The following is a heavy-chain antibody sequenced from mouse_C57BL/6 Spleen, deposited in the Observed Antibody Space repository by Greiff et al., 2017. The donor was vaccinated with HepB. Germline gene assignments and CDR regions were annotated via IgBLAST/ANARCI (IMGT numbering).Heavy chain of an antibody. D-gene: IGHD2-2*01. CDR2: IYPGDGDT. CDR3: ARSGYGYSYAMDY. CDR1: GYAFSSYW. J-gene: IGHJ4*01. Sequence: VQLQQSGAELVKPGASVKISCKASGYAFSSYWMNWVKQRPGKGLEWIGQIYPGDGDTNYNGKFKGKATLTADKSSSTAYTQLSSLTSEDSAVYFCARSGYGYSYAMDYWGQGTSVTVSS. V-gene: IGHV1-80*01.